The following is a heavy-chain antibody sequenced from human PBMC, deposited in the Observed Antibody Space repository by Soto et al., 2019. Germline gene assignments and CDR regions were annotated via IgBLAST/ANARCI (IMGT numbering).Heavy chain of an antibody. CDR3: ARDGKAYSGYDYYYYYYGMDV. J-gene: IGHJ6*02. Sequence: QVQLVQSGAEVKKPGSSVKVSCKASGGTFSSYAISWVRQAPGQGLKWMGGIIPIFGTANYAQKFQGRVTITADESTSTAYMELSSLRSEDTAVYYCARDGKAYSGYDYYYYYYGMDVWGQGTTVTVSS. CDR2: IIPIFGTA. CDR1: GGTFSSYA. D-gene: IGHD5-12*01. V-gene: IGHV1-69*01.